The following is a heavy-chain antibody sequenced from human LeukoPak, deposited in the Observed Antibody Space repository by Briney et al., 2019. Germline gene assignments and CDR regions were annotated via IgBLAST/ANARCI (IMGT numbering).Heavy chain of an antibody. D-gene: IGHD5-12*01. J-gene: IGHJ4*02. V-gene: IGHV3-30-3*01. CDR1: GFTFSSYA. Sequence: GGSLRLSCAASGFTFSSYAMHWVRQAPGKGLEWVAVISYDGSNKYYADSVKGRFTISRDNTKNTLYLQMNSLRAEDTAVYYCARVVEEVATCFDYWGQGTLVTVSS. CDR3: ARVVEEVATCFDY. CDR2: ISYDGSNK.